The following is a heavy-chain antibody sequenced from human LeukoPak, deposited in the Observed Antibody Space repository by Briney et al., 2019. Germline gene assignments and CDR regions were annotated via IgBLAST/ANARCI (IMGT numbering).Heavy chain of an antibody. V-gene: IGHV3-23*01. CDR3: AKDVVVVPAAIGYFDY. J-gene: IGHJ4*02. CDR2: ISGSGGST. CDR1: GFTFSSYA. D-gene: IGHD2-2*02. Sequence: PGGSLRLSCAASGFTFSSYAMSWVRQAPGKGLEWVSAISGSGGSTYYADSVKGRFTISRDNSKNTLYLQMNSLRAEDTAVYYCAKDVVVVPAAIGYFDYWGQGTLVTVSS.